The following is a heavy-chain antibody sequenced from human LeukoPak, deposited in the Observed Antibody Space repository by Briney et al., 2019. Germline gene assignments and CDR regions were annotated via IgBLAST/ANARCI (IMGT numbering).Heavy chain of an antibody. CDR1: GFTFSSYS. V-gene: IGHV3-21*01. Sequence: GGSLRLSCAASGFTFSSYSMNWVRQAPGKGLEWVSSISSSSSYIYYADSVKGRFTISRDNAKNSLYLQMNSLGAEDTAVYYCARESIVYCSSTSCYTPYYYYYMDVWGKGTTVTVSS. CDR2: ISSSSSYI. CDR3: ARESIVYCSSTSCYTPYYYYYMDV. D-gene: IGHD2-2*02. J-gene: IGHJ6*03.